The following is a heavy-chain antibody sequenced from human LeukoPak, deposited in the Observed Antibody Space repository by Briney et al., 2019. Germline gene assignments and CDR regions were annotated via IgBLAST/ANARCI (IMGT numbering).Heavy chain of an antibody. CDR2: INPNSGGT. V-gene: IGHV1-2*02. CDR1: GYTFTGYY. D-gene: IGHD6-13*01. CDR3: AADVDIAAAVT. J-gene: IGHJ3*01. Sequence: ASVKVSCKASGYTFTGYYMHWVRQAPGQGLEWMGWINPNSGGTNYAQKFQGRVTMTRDMSTSTAYMELSSLRSEDTAVYYCAADVDIAAAVTWGQGTMVTVSS.